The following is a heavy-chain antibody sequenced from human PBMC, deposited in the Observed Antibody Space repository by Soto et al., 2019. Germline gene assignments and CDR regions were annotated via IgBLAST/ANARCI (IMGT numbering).Heavy chain of an antibody. D-gene: IGHD1-26*01. CDR2: IYWDNDR. V-gene: IGHV2-5*02. Sequence: QLTMKESGPTLVEPKQTLTLTCSFSGFSLTNSGVGVGWFRQPPGKAVECLGIIYWDNDRRYNPSLKTRLTITKSTSKNQVVLSMTYMEPVDTGYYSCAHSGSYSAWEVGWFDSWGQGTPVTVS. J-gene: IGHJ5*01. CDR1: GFSLTNSGVG. CDR3: AHSGSYSAWEVGWFDS.